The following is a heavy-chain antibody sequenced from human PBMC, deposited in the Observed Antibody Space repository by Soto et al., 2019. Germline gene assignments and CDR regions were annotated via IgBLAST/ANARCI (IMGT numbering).Heavy chain of an antibody. Sequence: ASGYTFSDYSIHWVRQAPGQGLEWMGWINPNSGGTKYAPKFQGGVTMTRDTSITTAYMELSRLRSGDTAVYYCAREPATAKPEGVDFWGQGTLVTVSS. J-gene: IGHJ4*02. D-gene: IGHD1-1*01. CDR1: GYTFSDYS. CDR3: AREPATAKPEGVDF. CDR2: INPNSGGT. V-gene: IGHV1-2*02.